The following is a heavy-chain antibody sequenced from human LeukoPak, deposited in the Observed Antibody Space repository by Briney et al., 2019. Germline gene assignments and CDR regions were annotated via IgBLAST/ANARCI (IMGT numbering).Heavy chain of an antibody. V-gene: IGHV3-23*01. CDR2: ISGSGGST. Sequence: GGSLRLSCAASGFTFSSYAMSWVRQAPGKGLEWVSAISGSGGSTYYADSVKGRFTISRDNSKNTLYLQMNSLRAEDTAVYYCARAKGYCSGGSCFWDYYYGMDVWGQGTTVTVSS. D-gene: IGHD2-15*01. CDR1: GFTFSSYA. CDR3: ARAKGYCSGGSCFWDYYYGMDV. J-gene: IGHJ6*02.